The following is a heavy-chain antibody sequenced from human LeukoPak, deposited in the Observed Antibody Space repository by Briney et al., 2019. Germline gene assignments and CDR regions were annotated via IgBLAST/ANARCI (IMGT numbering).Heavy chain of an antibody. CDR2: ISTSGSTT. J-gene: IGHJ5*02. CDR1: GFTLRDNF. V-gene: IGHV3-11*01. CDR3: VREGLTGYFDA. Sequence: GGSLRLSCAASGFTLRDNFMSWIRQAPGQGLEWVSYISTSGSTTFYADSVRGRFTISRDNAKNSVFLEMTSLRADDTAVYFCVREGLTGYFDAWGQGTLVTVSS. D-gene: IGHD6-25*01.